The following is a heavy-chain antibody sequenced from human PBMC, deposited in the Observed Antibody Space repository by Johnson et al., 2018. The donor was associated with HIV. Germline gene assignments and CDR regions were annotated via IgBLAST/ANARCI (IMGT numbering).Heavy chain of an antibody. CDR3: ARLPSGYSRDAFDI. J-gene: IGHJ3*02. V-gene: IGHV3-30*04. CDR2: ISYDGNSK. CDR1: GFTFSNYT. Sequence: QVQLVESGGGVVQPGRSLRLSCAASGFTFSNYTMHWVRQAPGKGLEWVALISYDGNSKYFADSVKGRFTISRDNSKNTLYLQMNSLRPEDTAVYYCARLPSGYSRDAFDIWGQGTMVTVSS. D-gene: IGHD5-18*01.